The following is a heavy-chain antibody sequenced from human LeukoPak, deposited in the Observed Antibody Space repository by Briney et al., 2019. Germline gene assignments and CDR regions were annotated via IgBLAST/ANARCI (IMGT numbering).Heavy chain of an antibody. Sequence: SETLSLTCTVSGGSVSSGGYYWSWIRQHPGKGLEWIGYIYYSGSTNYNPSLKSRVTISVDTSKNQFSLKLSSVTAADTAVYYCARRAAAVDAFDIWGQGTMVTVSS. CDR1: GGSVSSGGYY. D-gene: IGHD6-13*01. V-gene: IGHV4-61*08. CDR3: ARRAAAVDAFDI. J-gene: IGHJ3*02. CDR2: IYYSGST.